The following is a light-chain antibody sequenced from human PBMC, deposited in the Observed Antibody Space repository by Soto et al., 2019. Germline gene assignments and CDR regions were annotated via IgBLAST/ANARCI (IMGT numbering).Light chain of an antibody. CDR3: CSYADNSTSV. CDR2: EGI. Sequence: QSALTQPASVSGSPGQSITISCTGTSSDVGSYNLVSWYQQHPGKAPKLMIYEGIKRPSGVSNRFSGSKSGNTASLTISGLQAEDEADYYCCSYADNSTSVFGGGTKLTVL. J-gene: IGLJ2*01. CDR1: SSDVGSYNL. V-gene: IGLV2-23*01.